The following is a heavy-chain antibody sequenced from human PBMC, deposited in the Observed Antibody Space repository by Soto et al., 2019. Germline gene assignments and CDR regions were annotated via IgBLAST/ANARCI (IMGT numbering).Heavy chain of an antibody. V-gene: IGHV3-48*03. Sequence: EVQFVESGGDLVQPGGSLRLSCAASGFPFSSYEMNWFRQPPGKGLEWVSYISSSGTTMYYADSVRGRFTISRDNSKNSLFLQMNSLRVEDTAVYYCARSPFLECNWAQGTLVTVSS. CDR3: ARSPFLECN. D-gene: IGHD3-3*02. CDR2: ISSSGTTM. J-gene: IGHJ4*02. CDR1: GFPFSSYE.